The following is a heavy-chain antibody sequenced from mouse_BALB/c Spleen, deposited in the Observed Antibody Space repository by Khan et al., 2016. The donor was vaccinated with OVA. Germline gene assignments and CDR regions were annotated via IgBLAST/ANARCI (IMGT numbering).Heavy chain of an antibody. CDR1: GYIFTNYW. Sequence: QVQLKQSGAELVRPGASVKLSCKTSGYIFTNYWIHWVKQRSGQGLEWIARIYPGTDNTYYNEKLKDKATLTVDQSSSTSYMQLSSLKSEDSAVYFCAGEEALYYFDYWGQGTTLTVSS. CDR2: IYPGTDNT. J-gene: IGHJ2*01. CDR3: AGEEALYYFDY. V-gene: IGHV1-76*01. D-gene: IGHD3-2*02.